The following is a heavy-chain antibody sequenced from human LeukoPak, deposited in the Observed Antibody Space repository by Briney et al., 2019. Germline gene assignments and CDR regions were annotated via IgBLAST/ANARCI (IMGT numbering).Heavy chain of an antibody. V-gene: IGHV3-53*01. D-gene: IGHD3-3*01. J-gene: IGHJ4*02. CDR1: GFTVSSNY. CDR2: IYSGGST. CDR3: ARVRVLRFLEWLFNY. Sequence: GGSLRLSCAASGFTVSSNYMSWVRQAPGKGLEWVSVIYSGGSTYYADSVKGRFTISRDNSKNTLYLQMNSLRAEDTAVYYCARVRVLRFLEWLFNYWGQGTLVTVSS.